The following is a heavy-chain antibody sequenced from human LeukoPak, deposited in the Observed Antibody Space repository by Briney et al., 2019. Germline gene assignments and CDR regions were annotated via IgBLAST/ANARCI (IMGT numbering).Heavy chain of an antibody. V-gene: IGHV3-53*01. Sequence: GGSLRLSCAASGFTVSSNYMSWVRHAPGKGLEWVSVIYIGGSTYYADSVKGRFTISRDNSKNTLYLQMNSLRAEDTAVYYCARGRSGSYPLYYYYYYGMDVWGQGTTVTVSS. J-gene: IGHJ6*02. CDR3: ARGRSGSYPLYYYYYYGMDV. CDR2: IYIGGST. D-gene: IGHD3-10*01. CDR1: GFTVSSNY.